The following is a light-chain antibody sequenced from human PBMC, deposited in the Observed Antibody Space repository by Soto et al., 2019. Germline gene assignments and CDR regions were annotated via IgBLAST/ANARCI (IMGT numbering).Light chain of an antibody. CDR2: DAS. J-gene: IGKJ2*01. Sequence: DIQMTRSPSTLSASVGDRVTITCRASQSISSWLAWYQQKPGKAPKLLIYDASSLESGVPSRFSGSGSGTEFTLTISSLQPDDFATYYCQQYNSYSVYTFGQGTKVDIK. V-gene: IGKV1-5*01. CDR1: QSISSW. CDR3: QQYNSYSVYT.